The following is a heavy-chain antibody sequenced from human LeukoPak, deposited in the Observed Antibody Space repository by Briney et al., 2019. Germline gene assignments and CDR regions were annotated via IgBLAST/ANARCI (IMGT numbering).Heavy chain of an antibody. CDR1: GGSFSNHY. D-gene: IGHD3-3*01. CDR2: INHSGST. J-gene: IGHJ4*02. CDR3: ARGPASYYDFWSGYYMSNYFDY. V-gene: IGHV4-34*01. Sequence: SETLSLTCAVYGGSFSNHYWSWIRQPPGKGLEWIGEINHSGSTNYNPSLTSRVTISVDTSKNQFSLKLSSVTAADTAVYYCARGPASYYDFWSGYYMSNYFDYWGQGTLVTVSS.